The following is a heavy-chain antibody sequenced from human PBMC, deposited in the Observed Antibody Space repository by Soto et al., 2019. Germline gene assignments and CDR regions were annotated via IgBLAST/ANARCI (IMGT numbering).Heavy chain of an antibody. CDR3: ARHFVRTLRPLNWFDP. Sequence: PSETLSLTCNVSGGSITSSSYFWGWIRQPQGKGLEWIGSMYYSWSTYYNPSLKSRVTISVDTSKNQFSLKLSSVTAADTAVYYCARHFVRTLRPLNWFDPWCQAILVTVS. CDR1: GGSITSSSYF. CDR2: MYYSWST. D-gene: IGHD4-17*01. V-gene: IGHV4-39*01. J-gene: IGHJ5*02.